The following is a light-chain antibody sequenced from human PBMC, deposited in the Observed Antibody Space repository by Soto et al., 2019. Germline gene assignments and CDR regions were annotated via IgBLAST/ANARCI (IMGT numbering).Light chain of an antibody. CDR2: DVS. Sequence: QSALTQPASVSGSPGQSITISCTGTSSDVGAYNYVSWYQQHPGKAPKLMIYDVSRRPSGVSNRFSGSKSGNTASLTISGLQAVDESDYYCSSYTTSTTLVFGGGTKLTVL. J-gene: IGLJ2*01. V-gene: IGLV2-14*03. CDR1: SSDVGAYNY. CDR3: SSYTTSTTLV.